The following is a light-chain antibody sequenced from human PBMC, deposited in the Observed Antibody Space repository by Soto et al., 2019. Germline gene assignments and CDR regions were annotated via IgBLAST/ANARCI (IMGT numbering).Light chain of an antibody. J-gene: IGKJ1*01. CDR3: MQTLQTWT. V-gene: IGKV2-28*01. CDR2: WGS. Sequence: DIVMTQSPLSLPVTPGEPASISCRPSQSLLHSNGYTYLHWCLQKPGQSPQLLIYWGSNRASGVPDRFSGSGSGTEFTLKISRVEAEDVGVYYCMQTLQTWTFGQGTKVDI. CDR1: QSLLHSNGYTY.